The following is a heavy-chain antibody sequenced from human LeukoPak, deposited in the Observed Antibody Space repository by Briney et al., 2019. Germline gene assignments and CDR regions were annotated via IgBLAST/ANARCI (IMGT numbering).Heavy chain of an antibody. Sequence: SETLSLTCTVSGGSISSYYWSWIRQPPGKGLEWIGYIYYSGSTNYNPSLTSRVTISVDTSKNQFSLKLSSVTAADTAVYYCARQNWVGAAFDIWGQGTMVTVSS. CDR3: ARQNWVGAAFDI. CDR1: GGSISSYY. J-gene: IGHJ3*02. D-gene: IGHD7-27*01. CDR2: IYYSGST. V-gene: IGHV4-59*08.